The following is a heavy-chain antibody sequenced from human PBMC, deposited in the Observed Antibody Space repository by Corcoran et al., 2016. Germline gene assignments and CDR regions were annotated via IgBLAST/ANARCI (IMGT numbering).Heavy chain of an antibody. CDR2: IIPIFGTA. D-gene: IGHD3-3*01. J-gene: IGHJ3*01. CDR3: ASRLRFLELSHVFYV. CDR1: GGTFSSYV. Sequence: QVQLVQSGAEVKKPGSSVKVSCKASGGTFSSYVITWVRQAPGQGLEWMGGIIPIFGTANYAQKFQGRVTITADESTSTVYMEMSSLRSEDTAVYYCASRLRFLELSHVFYVWGQVTMVTVS. V-gene: IGHV1-69*01.